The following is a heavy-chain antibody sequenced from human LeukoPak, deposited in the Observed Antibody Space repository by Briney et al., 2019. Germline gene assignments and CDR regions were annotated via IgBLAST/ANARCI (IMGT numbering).Heavy chain of an antibody. CDR3: ARDGISYGIDY. Sequence: NWVRQHPGKGLEWIGYIYYSGTTYYNPSLKSRVTISVDTSENQFSLKLTSVTAADTAVYYCARDGISYGIDYWGQGTLVTVSS. V-gene: IGHV4-31*02. CDR2: IYYSGTT. D-gene: IGHD5-18*01. J-gene: IGHJ4*02.